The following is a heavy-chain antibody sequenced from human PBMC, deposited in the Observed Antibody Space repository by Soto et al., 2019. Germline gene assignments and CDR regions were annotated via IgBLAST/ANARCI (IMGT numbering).Heavy chain of an antibody. CDR3: ARDLPTVTTEDVRLDP. J-gene: IGHJ5*02. CDR2: ISAYNGNT. Sequence: QVQLVQSGAEVKKPGASVKVSCKASGYTFTSYGISWVRQAPGQGLEWMGWISAYNGNTNYAQKLQGRVTMTTDTATSTAYMELRSLRSDDTAVYYCARDLPTVTTEDVRLDPWGQGTLVTVSS. D-gene: IGHD4-17*01. V-gene: IGHV1-18*01. CDR1: GYTFTSYG.